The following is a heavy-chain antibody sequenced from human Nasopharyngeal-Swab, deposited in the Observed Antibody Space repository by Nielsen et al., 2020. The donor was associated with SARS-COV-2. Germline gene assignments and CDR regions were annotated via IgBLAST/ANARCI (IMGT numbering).Heavy chain of an antibody. CDR2: ISGSGGST. CDR3: ATPDPRIAAAGTGFDY. J-gene: IGHJ4*02. CDR1: GFTFSSYA. Sequence: GGSLRLSCAASGFTFSSYAMSWVRQAPGKGLEWVSAISGSGGSTYYADSVKGRFTISRDNSKNTLYLQMNSLRAEDTAVYYCATPDPRIAAAGTGFDYWGQGTLVTVSS. V-gene: IGHV3-23*01. D-gene: IGHD6-13*01.